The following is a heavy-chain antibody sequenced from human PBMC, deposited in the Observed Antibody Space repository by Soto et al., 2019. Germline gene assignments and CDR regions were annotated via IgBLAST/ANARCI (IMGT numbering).Heavy chain of an antibody. J-gene: IGHJ5*02. Sequence: QITLRESGPTLVNPTQTLTLTCTFSGFSLNSTGVGVGWIRQPPGRALEWLSVIYWDDDRRYSPSLKSRLSITKDNSKNQVVIKLTNMATVDTGTYYCAQFLSHSWWSWGQGAQVTVSS. CDR2: IYWDDDR. D-gene: IGHD2-15*01. CDR3: AQFLSHSWWS. CDR1: GFSLNSTGVG. V-gene: IGHV2-5*02.